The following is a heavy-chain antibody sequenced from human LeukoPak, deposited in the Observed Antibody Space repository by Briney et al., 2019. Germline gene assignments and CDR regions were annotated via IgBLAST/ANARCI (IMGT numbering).Heavy chain of an antibody. V-gene: IGHV1-69*05. CDR1: GGTSSSYA. CDR3: ARDQSQEKWLVSSAFDY. D-gene: IGHD6-19*01. Sequence: SVKVSCKASGGTSSSYAISWVRQAPGQGLEWMGRNIPIFGTANYAQKFQGRVTITTDESTSTAYMELSSLRSEDTAVYYCARDQSQEKWLVSSAFDYWGQGTLVIVSS. CDR2: NIPIFGTA. J-gene: IGHJ4*02.